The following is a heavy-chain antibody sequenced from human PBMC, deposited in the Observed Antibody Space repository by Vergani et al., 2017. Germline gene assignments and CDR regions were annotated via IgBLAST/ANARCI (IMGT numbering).Heavy chain of an antibody. CDR2: IYYSGST. J-gene: IGHJ6*02. D-gene: IGHD2-8*01. CDR1: GGSISSSSYY. V-gene: IGHV4-39*07. Sequence: QVQLPESGPGLVKPSETLSLTCTVSGGSISSSSYYWGWIRQPPGKGLEWIGSIYYSGSTYYNPSLKSRVTISVDTSKNQFSLKLSSVTAADTAVYYCARDNGIRYYYYGMDVWGQGTTVTVSS. CDR3: ARDNGIRYYYYGMDV.